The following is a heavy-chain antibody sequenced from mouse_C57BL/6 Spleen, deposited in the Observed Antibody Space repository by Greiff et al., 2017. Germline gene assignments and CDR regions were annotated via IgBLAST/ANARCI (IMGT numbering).Heavy chain of an antibody. CDR2: IDPSDSYT. V-gene: IGHV1-50*01. CDR3: APYYYGKDYFDY. D-gene: IGHD1-1*01. CDR1: GYTFTSYW. J-gene: IGHJ2*01. Sequence: VQLQQPGAELVKPGASVKLSCKASGYTFTSYWMQWVQQRPGQGLEWIGEIDPSDSYTNYNQKFKGKATLTVDTSSSTAYMQLSSLTSEDSAVYYCAPYYYGKDYFDYWGQGTTLTVSS.